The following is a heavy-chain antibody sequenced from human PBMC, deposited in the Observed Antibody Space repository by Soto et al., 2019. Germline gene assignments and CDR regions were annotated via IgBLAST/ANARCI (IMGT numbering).Heavy chain of an antibody. CDR2: MNPNSGNT. Sequence: ASVKVSCKASGYTFTSYDINWVRQATGQGLEWMGWMNPNSGNTGYAQKFQGRVTMTRNTSISTAYMELSSLRSEDTAVYYCARGRSYCSSTSCYTPLYGMDVWGQGTTVTVSS. D-gene: IGHD2-2*02. V-gene: IGHV1-8*01. CDR3: ARGRSYCSSTSCYTPLYGMDV. CDR1: GYTFTSYD. J-gene: IGHJ6*02.